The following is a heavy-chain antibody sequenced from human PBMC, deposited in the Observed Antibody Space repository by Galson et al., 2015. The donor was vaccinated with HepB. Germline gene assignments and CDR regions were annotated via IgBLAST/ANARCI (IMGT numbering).Heavy chain of an antibody. CDR1: GFTFSSYA. V-gene: IGHV3-30-3*01. Sequence: SLRLSCAASGFTFSSYAMHWVRQAPGKGLEWVAVISYDGSNKYYADSVKGRFTISRDNSKNTLYLQMNSLRAEDTAVYYCARGSRNWGSGWFDPWGQGTLVTVSS. CDR3: ARGSRNWGSGWFDP. D-gene: IGHD7-27*01. CDR2: ISYDGSNK. J-gene: IGHJ5*02.